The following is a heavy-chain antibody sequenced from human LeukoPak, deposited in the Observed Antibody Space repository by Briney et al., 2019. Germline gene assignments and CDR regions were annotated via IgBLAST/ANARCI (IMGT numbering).Heavy chain of an antibody. CDR2: IYHSGST. Sequence: PGGSLRLSCAASGFTFSSYAMHWVRQPPGKGLEWIGEIYHSGSTNYNPSLKSRVTISVDKSKNQFSLKLSSVTAADTAVYYCARAEGPAEDFDYWGQGTLVTVSS. J-gene: IGHJ4*02. D-gene: IGHD2-2*01. V-gene: IGHV4-4*02. CDR1: GFTFSSYA. CDR3: ARAEGPAEDFDY.